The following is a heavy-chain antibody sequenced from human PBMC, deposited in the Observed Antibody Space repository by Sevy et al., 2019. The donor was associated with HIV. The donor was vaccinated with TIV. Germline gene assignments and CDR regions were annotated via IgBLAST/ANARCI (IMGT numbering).Heavy chain of an antibody. Sequence: GGSLRLSCAASGFTFTSDWMHWVRQPPGKGLAWVSHINSDGEMIRYADSVKGRFTTPRDNAKNTLYLQMKNLRAEDTAVYYCARGSRGTFGSWGQGTLVTVSS. CDR1: GFTFTSDW. V-gene: IGHV3-74*01. D-gene: IGHD1-26*01. J-gene: IGHJ4*02. CDR2: INSDGEMI. CDR3: ARGSRGTFGS.